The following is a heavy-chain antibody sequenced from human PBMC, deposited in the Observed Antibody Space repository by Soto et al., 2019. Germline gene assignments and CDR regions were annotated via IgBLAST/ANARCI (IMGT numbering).Heavy chain of an antibody. Sequence: ASVKVSCKASGYTFTSYAMHWVRQAPEQRLEWVGWINAGNGNTKYSQKFQGRVTITRDTSASTAYMELSSLRSEDTAVYYCARGPGGPDGPGDYWGQGTLVTVSS. J-gene: IGHJ4*02. CDR3: ARGPGGPDGPGDY. CDR2: INAGNGNT. V-gene: IGHV1-3*01. CDR1: GYTFTSYA. D-gene: IGHD2-15*01.